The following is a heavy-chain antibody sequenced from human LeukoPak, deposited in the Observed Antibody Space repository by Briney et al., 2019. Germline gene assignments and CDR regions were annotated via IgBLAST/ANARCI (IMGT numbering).Heavy chain of an antibody. J-gene: IGHJ2*01. Sequence: ASVKVSCKASGYTFTGYYMHWVRQAPGQGLEWMGWINPNSGGTNYAQKFQGRVTMTRDTSISTAYMELSRLGSDDTAVYYCARVLYLTIFGVLRGFDLWGRGTLVTVSS. CDR3: ARVLYLTIFGVLRGFDL. CDR1: GYTFTGYY. D-gene: IGHD3-3*01. CDR2: INPNSGGT. V-gene: IGHV1-2*02.